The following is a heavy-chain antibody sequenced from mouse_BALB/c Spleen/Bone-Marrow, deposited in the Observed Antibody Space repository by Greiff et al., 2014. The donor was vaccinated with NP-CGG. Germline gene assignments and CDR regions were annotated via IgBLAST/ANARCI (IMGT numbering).Heavy chain of an antibody. J-gene: IGHJ1*01. CDR2: INPYNDGT. V-gene: IGHV1-14*01. CDR1: GYTFTSYV. D-gene: IGHD2-2*01. Sequence: VQLQQSGPELVKPGASVKMSCKASGYTFTSYVMHWVKQKPGQGLEWIGYINPYNDGTKYNEKFKGKATLTSDKSSSTAYVELSSLTSEDSAVYYCARSLYGYDWYFDVWGAGTTVTVSS. CDR3: ARSLYGYDWYFDV.